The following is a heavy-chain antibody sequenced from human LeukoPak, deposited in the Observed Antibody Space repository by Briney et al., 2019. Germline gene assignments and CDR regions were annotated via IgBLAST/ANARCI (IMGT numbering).Heavy chain of an antibody. Sequence: SETLSLTCTVSGGSISSYYWSWIRQPPGKGLEWIGYIYYSGSTNYNPSLKSRVTISVDTSKNQFSLKLSSVTAADTAVYYCARDRREYYDSSGYFNWFDPWGQGTLVTLSS. J-gene: IGHJ5*02. CDR1: GGSISSYY. CDR3: ARDRREYYDSSGYFNWFDP. CDR2: IYYSGST. D-gene: IGHD3-22*01. V-gene: IGHV4-59*01.